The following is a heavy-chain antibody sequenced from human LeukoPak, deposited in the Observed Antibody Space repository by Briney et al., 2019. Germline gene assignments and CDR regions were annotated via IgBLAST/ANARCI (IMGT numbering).Heavy chain of an antibody. Sequence: TGGSLRLSCAASGFTFSSYGMHWVRQAPGKGLEWVAVISYDGSNKYYADSVKGRFTISRDNSKNTLYLQMNSLRAEDTAVYYCARQYSTGSFVYWGQGTLVTVSS. D-gene: IGHD2-15*01. J-gene: IGHJ4*02. V-gene: IGHV3-30*03. CDR3: ARQYSTGSFVY. CDR2: ISYDGSNK. CDR1: GFTFSSYG.